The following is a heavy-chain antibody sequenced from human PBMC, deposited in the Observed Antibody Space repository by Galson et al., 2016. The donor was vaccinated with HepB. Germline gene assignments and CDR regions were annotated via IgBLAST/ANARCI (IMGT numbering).Heavy chain of an antibody. CDR2: INAGNGNT. D-gene: IGHD1-26*01. Sequence: SCKASGYTFTSYAIHWVRQAPGQRLEWMGWINAGNGNTKYSQRFQGRVTITRDTSASTAYMELNSLRSEDTAVYYCARVTVYSGSYYYAFEIWGQGTMVTVSS. V-gene: IGHV1-3*01. CDR3: ARVTVYSGSYYYAFEI. CDR1: GYTFTSYA. J-gene: IGHJ3*02.